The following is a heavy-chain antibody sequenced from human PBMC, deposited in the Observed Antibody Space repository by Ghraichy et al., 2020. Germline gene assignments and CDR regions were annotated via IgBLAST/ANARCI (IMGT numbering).Heavy chain of an antibody. Sequence: ASVKVSCKASGYTFTGYYMHWVRQAPGQGLEWMGRINPNSGGTNYAQKFQGRVTMTRDTSISTAYMELSRLRSDDTAVYYCAAGEYCSSTSCYHIDYWGQGTLVTVSS. CDR3: AAGEYCSSTSCYHIDY. V-gene: IGHV1-2*06. CDR1: GYTFTGYY. CDR2: INPNSGGT. D-gene: IGHD2-2*01. J-gene: IGHJ4*02.